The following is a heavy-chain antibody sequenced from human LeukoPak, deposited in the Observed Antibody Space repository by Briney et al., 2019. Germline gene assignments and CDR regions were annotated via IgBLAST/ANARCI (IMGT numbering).Heavy chain of an antibody. V-gene: IGHV3-23*01. CDR1: RFTFSRFA. CDR3: AKGSRNTGFDY. CDR2: ISDSGGNT. D-gene: IGHD1-26*01. Sequence: GGSLRLSCAASRFTFSRFAMYWVRQAPGKGLEWVSAISDSGGNTYYADSVKGRFTISRDNSKNTLYLQMNSLRVEDTAVYYSAKGSRNTGFDYWGQGTLVTVSS. J-gene: IGHJ4*02.